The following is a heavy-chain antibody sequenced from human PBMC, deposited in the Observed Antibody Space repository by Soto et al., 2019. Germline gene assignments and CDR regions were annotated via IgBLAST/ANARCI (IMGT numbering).Heavy chain of an antibody. V-gene: IGHV1-46*01. CDR2: INPSGGST. D-gene: IGHD6-19*01. J-gene: IGHJ4*02. Sequence: ASVKVSCKASGCTFTSYYMHWVRQAPGQGLEWMGIINPSGGSTSYAQKFQGRVTMTRDTSTSTVYMELSSLRSDDTAVYYCARDNGPRAVAGTAVDYWGQGTLVTVSS. CDR3: ARDNGPRAVAGTAVDY. CDR1: GCTFTSYY.